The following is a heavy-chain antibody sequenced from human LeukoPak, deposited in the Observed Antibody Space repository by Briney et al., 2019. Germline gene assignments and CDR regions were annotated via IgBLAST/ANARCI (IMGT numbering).Heavy chain of an antibody. D-gene: IGHD5-12*01. CDR1: GGSISSYY. Sequence: PSETLSLTCSVSGGSISSYYWSWIRQPPGKGLEWIGYVYDSGSTNYNPSLKSRVTISVDTSKNQFSLNLRSVSAADTAVYYCAALGGGYDFSFDYWGQGSLVIVSS. CDR3: AALGGGYDFSFDY. V-gene: IGHV4-59*08. CDR2: VYDSGST. J-gene: IGHJ4*02.